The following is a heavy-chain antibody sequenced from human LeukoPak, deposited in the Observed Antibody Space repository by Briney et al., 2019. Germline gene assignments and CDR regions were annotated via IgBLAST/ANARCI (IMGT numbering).Heavy chain of an antibody. CDR1: GYTFTSYA. V-gene: IGHV7-4-1*02. CDR3: ARVYRYYYDSSGLKGFDY. Sequence: ASVKVSCKASGYTFTSYAMNWVRQAPGQGLEWMGWINTNTGNPTYAQGFTGRFVFSLDTSVSTAYLQISSLKAEDTAVYYCARVYRYYYDSSGLKGFDYWGQGTLVTVSS. CDR2: INTNTGNP. J-gene: IGHJ4*02. D-gene: IGHD3-22*01.